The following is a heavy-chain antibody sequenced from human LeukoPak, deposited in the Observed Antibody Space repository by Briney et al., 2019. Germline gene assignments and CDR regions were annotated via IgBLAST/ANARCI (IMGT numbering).Heavy chain of an antibody. D-gene: IGHD1-26*01. J-gene: IGHJ4*02. V-gene: IGHV1-69*06. CDR1: GGTFSSYA. Sequence: ASVKVSCKASGGTFSSYAISWVRQAPGQGLEWMGGIIPIFGTANYAQKFQGRVTITADKSTSTAYMELSSLRSEDTAVYYCARGHSGSYLYYFDYWGQGTLVTVSS. CDR3: ARGHSGSYLYYFDY. CDR2: IIPIFGTA.